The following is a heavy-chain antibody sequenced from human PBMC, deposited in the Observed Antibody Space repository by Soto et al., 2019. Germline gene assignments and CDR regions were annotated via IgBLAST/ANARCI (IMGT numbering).Heavy chain of an antibody. CDR3: ARDAWESYDIWSALKGGKRTLFDY. Sequence: ASVKVSCKASGYTFTSYGISWVRQAPGQGLEWMGWISAYNGNTNYAQKLQGRVTMTTDTSTTTAYMELSSLRSDDAAVYYCARDAWESYDIWSALKGGKRTLFDYWGQGTLVTVSS. CDR2: ISAYNGNT. D-gene: IGHD3-3*01. J-gene: IGHJ4*02. V-gene: IGHV1-18*04. CDR1: GYTFTSYG.